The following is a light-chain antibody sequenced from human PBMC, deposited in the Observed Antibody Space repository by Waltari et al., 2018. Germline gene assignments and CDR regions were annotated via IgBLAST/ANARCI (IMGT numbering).Light chain of an antibody. CDR1: SSNIGNNP. Sequence: QSVLTQPPSASGTPGQRVTISCSGSSSNIGNNPVNWYQQFPGTAPKLLLYSNNQRPSGVPDRFSGSRSATSASLAISGLQSEEEADYYCASWDDSLNGFWVFGGGTKLTVL. CDR3: ASWDDSLNGFWV. V-gene: IGLV1-44*01. J-gene: IGLJ3*02. CDR2: SNN.